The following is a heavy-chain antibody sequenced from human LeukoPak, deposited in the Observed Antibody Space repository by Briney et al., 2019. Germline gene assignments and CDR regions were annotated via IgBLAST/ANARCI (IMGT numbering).Heavy chain of an antibody. CDR3: AKDFDWLSHFDY. D-gene: IGHD3-9*01. J-gene: IGHJ4*02. V-gene: IGHV3-23*01. CDR2: ISGSGGST. CDR1: GFTFSSYA. Sequence: GGSLRLSCAASGFTFSSYAMSWVRQAPGKGLKWVSAISGSGGSTYYADSVKGRFTISRDNSKNTLYLQMNSLRAEDTAVYYCAKDFDWLSHFDYWGQGTLVTVSS.